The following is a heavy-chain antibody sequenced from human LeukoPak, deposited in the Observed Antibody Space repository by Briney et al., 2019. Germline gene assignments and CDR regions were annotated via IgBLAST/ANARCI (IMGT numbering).Heavy chain of an antibody. J-gene: IGHJ4*02. Sequence: PGGSLRLSCAASGFTFSNYAMTWVRQAPGKGLEWVSAISGSGGSTYYADSVKGRFTISRDNSKNTLYLQMNSLRAEDTAIYYCAKTRITMIVGLFDYWGQGTLVTVSS. D-gene: IGHD3-22*01. CDR2: ISGSGGST. V-gene: IGHV3-23*01. CDR1: GFTFSNYA. CDR3: AKTRITMIVGLFDY.